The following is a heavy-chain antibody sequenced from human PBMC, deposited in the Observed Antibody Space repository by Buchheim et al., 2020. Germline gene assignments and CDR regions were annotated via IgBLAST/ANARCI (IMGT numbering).Heavy chain of an antibody. CDR2: IYYSGIT. CDR3: ARSDSGHDLDY. J-gene: IGHJ4*02. V-gene: IGHV4-59*01. D-gene: IGHD5-12*01. CDR1: GGSISTYF. Sequence: QVQLQESGPGLVKPSETLFLTCTVSGGSISTYFWTWIRQPPGKGLEWIGYIYYSGITKYNPSLKSRVTISADTSKNQFSLKLSSVTAADTAVYYCARSDSGHDLDYWGQGTL.